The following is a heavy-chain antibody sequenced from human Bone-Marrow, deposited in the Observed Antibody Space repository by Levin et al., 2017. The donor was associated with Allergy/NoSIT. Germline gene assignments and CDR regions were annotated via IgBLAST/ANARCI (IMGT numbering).Heavy chain of an antibody. CDR2: ISYGGAFT. CDR1: GFSFRSYG. J-gene: IGHJ5*02. V-gene: IGHV3-30*18. CDR3: AKSPTLTGYYEWFDP. D-gene: IGHD3-9*01. Sequence: GGSLRLSCAASGFSFRSYGMHWVRQAPGKGLEWVGSISYGGAFTFYGDSVKGRFTISRDNSNNTLFLQMDSLSAEDTAIYYCAKSPTLTGYYEWFDPWGQGTLVTVSS.